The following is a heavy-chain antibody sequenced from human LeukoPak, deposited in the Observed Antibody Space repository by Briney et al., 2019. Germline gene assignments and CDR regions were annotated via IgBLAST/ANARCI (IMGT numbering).Heavy chain of an antibody. D-gene: IGHD5-24*01. J-gene: IGHJ4*02. CDR2: IYPDDSDT. CDR1: GYSFTSYW. V-gene: IGHV5-51*01. Sequence: GESLKISCKGSGYSFTSYWIGWVRQMPGKGLEWMGIIYPDDSDTRYSPSFQGHVTISADKSITTAYLQWSSLTASDTAMYYCARGERAMATRKAGFDYWGQGTLVTVSS. CDR3: ARGERAMATRKAGFDY.